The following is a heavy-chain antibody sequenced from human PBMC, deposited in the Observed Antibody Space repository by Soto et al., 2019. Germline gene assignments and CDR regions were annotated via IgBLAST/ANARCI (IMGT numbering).Heavy chain of an antibody. Sequence: ASVKVSCKASGYTFTSYGISWVRQAPGQGLEWMGWISAYNGNTNYAQKLQGRVTMTTDTSTSTAYMELRSLRSDDTAVYYCARAPSHYDILTGYYGGFDYWGQGTLVTVS. J-gene: IGHJ4*02. CDR1: GYTFTSYG. CDR2: ISAYNGNT. V-gene: IGHV1-18*04. CDR3: ARAPSHYDILTGYYGGFDY. D-gene: IGHD3-9*01.